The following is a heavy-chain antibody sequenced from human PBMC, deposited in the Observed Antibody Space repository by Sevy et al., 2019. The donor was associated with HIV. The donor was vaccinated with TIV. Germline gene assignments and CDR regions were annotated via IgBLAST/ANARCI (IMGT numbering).Heavy chain of an antibody. V-gene: IGHV3-48*02. CDR1: GFTFSSYS. CDR3: AREAYSRRANYFDF. D-gene: IGHD6-13*01. J-gene: IGHJ4*02. Sequence: GGSLRLSCAASGFTFSSYSMNWVRQAPGKELEWFSYISSSSSTIYYADSVKGRFTISRDNAKNSLYLQMNSLRDEDTAVYYCAREAYSRRANYFDFWGQGTLVTVSS. CDR2: ISSSSSTI.